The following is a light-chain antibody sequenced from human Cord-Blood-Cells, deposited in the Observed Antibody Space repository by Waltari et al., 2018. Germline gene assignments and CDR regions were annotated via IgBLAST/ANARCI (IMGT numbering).Light chain of an antibody. CDR3: QQYDNLPT. CDR2: DAS. J-gene: IGKJ5*01. V-gene: IGKV1-33*01. CDR1: QDISNY. Sequence: DIQMTQSPSSLSASVGDRVTITCQASQDISNYLNWYQQKPGKAPKLLIYDASNLETGVPSRFSGSGSGTVFTFTISSLQPEDIATYYCQQYDNLPTFGQGTRLEIK.